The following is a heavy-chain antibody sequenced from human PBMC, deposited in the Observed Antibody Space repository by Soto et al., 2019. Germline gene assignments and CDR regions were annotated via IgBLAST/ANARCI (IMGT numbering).Heavy chain of an antibody. CDR3: AKGVAARRYNWFDP. CDR1: GFTFTSYA. V-gene: IGHV3-23*01. D-gene: IGHD6-6*01. J-gene: IGHJ5*02. Sequence: GGSLRLSCAASGFTFTSYAMSWVRQAPGKGLEWVSAISGSGGSTYYADSVKGRFTISRDNSKNTLYLQMNSLRAEDTAVYYCAKGVAARRYNWFDPWGQGTLVTVSS. CDR2: ISGSGGST.